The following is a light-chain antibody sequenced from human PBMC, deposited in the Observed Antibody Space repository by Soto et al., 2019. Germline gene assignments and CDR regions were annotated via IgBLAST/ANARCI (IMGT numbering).Light chain of an antibody. Sequence: QSVLTQPASVSGSPGQSITISCTGTSSDVGGYNYVSWYQQYPGKAPKLMIYDVSNRPSGVSNRFSGSKSGNTASLTISGLQAEDEADYYCSSYTSSSTLDVFGTGTKVTVL. CDR2: DVS. V-gene: IGLV2-14*01. CDR1: SSDVGGYNY. CDR3: SSYTSSSTLDV. J-gene: IGLJ1*01.